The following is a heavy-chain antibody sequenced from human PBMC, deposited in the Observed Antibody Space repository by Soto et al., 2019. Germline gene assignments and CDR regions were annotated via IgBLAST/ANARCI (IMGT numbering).Heavy chain of an antibody. D-gene: IGHD1-1*01. CDR2: INPNSGGT. V-gene: IGHV1-2*04. CDR1: GYTFTGYY. Sequence: ASVKVSCKASGYTFTGYYMHWVRQAPGQGLEWMGWINPNSGGTNYAQKFQGWVTMTRDTSASTAYMELSSLRSEDTAVYYCARERPYREFDYWGQGTLVTVSS. CDR3: ARERPYREFDY. J-gene: IGHJ4*02.